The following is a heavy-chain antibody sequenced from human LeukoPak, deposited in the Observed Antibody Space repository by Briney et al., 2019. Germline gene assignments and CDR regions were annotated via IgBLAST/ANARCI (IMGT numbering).Heavy chain of an antibody. CDR3: ASGSGGYSGYAPAY. D-gene: IGHD5-12*01. CDR2: IIRIFGTT. Sequence: ASVKVSCKASGGTFSSYAISWVRQAPGQGLEWMGGIIRIFGTTNYAQKFQGRVTITADESTSTAYMELSSLRSEDTAVYYCASGSGGYSGYAPAYWGQGTLVTVSS. V-gene: IGHV1-69*13. J-gene: IGHJ4*02. CDR1: GGTFSSYA.